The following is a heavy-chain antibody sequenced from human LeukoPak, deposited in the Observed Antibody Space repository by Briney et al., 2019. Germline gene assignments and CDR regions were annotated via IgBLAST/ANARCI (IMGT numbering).Heavy chain of an antibody. V-gene: IGHV4-31*03. CDR1: GGSISSGGYY. CDR3: ASSYSNGWYDY. CDR2: IYDSGTI. Sequence: PSETLSLTCTVSGGSISSGGYYWSWIRQLPGKGLEWIGYIYDSGTIYSNPSLKSRLTLSVDTSKNQLSLRLTSVTAADTAVYYCASSYSNGWYDYWGQGTLVTVSS. J-gene: IGHJ4*02. D-gene: IGHD4-11*01.